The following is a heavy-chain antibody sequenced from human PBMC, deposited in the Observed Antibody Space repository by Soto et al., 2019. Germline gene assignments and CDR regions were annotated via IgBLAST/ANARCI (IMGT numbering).Heavy chain of an antibody. J-gene: IGHJ4*02. D-gene: IGHD5-12*01. CDR2: ISGSGGST. CDR1: GFTFSSYA. CDR3: AKDLGRRWVATIRFDY. Sequence: EVQLLESGGGLVQPGGSLRLSCAASGFTFSSYAMSWVRQAPGKGLEWVSAISGSGGSTYYADSVKGRFTISRDNSKNTLYLQMNSLRAEDTAVYYCAKDLGRRWVATIRFDYWGQGTLVTVSS. V-gene: IGHV3-23*01.